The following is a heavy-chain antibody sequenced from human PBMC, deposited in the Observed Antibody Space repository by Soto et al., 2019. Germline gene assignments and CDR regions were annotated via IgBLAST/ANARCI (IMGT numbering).Heavy chain of an antibody. CDR2: IIPIFGTA. CDR1: GGTFSSYS. Sequence: QVQLVQSGAEVKKPGSSVKVSCKASGGTFSSYSINWVRQAPGQGLEWMGAIIPIFGTANYAQKFQGRVTITADESTRTAYLELRSLRSEDTAVYYCARDGGRHSGGIDYWGQGTLVTVSS. J-gene: IGHJ4*02. D-gene: IGHD1-26*01. CDR3: ARDGGRHSGGIDY. V-gene: IGHV1-69*01.